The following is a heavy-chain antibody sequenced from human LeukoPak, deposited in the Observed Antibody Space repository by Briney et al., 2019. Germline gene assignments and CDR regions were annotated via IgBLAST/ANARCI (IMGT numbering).Heavy chain of an antibody. J-gene: IGHJ6*02. CDR3: PSNRWSGYGMDV. CDR1: GFTFRWYW. V-gene: IGHV3-7*02. D-gene: IGHD3-10*01. CDR2: INQDGSEK. Sequence: PGGSLRLSCAASGFTFRWYWMSCARQASGKGLEWVANINQDGSEKYYVDSVKGRFTISRDNAKNSLYLQMNSLRAEDTAVYYCPSNRWSGYGMDVWGQGTTVTVSS.